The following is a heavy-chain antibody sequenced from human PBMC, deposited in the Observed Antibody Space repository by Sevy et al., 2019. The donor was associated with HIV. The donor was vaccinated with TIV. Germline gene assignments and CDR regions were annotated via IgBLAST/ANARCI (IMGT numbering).Heavy chain of an antibody. J-gene: IGHJ6*02. V-gene: IGHV3-21*01. CDR2: ISTSSGYR. CDR3: TRDKTILEGRYGMDV. D-gene: IGHD3-3*01. CDR1: VFTFSNYN. Sequence: GGSLRLSCAASVFTFSNYNMNWVRQAPGKGLEWVSFISTSSGYRYYADSVKGRFTISRDNAKNSLYLQMNSLRAEDTAVYYCTRDKTILEGRYGMDVWGQGTTVTVSS.